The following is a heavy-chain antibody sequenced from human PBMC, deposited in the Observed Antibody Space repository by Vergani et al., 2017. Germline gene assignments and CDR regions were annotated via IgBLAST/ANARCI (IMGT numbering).Heavy chain of an antibody. V-gene: IGHV4-34*02. CDR3: AVGPRVNLVGGGIVTKRTFDY. CDR2: INNDGHT. Sequence: QVQLQQWGAGVVKPSGTLSLTCAVFGESFSSFYWSWIRQPPGKGLEWSGEINNDGHTNYNPSLESRVTVSRDTAKNQFSLNLMSVTAADTAMYYCAVGPRVNLVGGGIVTKRTFDYWSQGSLVTVSS. J-gene: IGHJ4*02. CDR1: GESFSSFY. D-gene: IGHD3-10*01.